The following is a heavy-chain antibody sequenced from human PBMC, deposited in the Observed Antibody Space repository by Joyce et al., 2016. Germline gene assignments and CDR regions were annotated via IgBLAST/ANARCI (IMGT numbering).Heavy chain of an antibody. V-gene: IGHV3-30*18. CDR1: GFTFNSFA. CDR2: ISHDAERQ. D-gene: IGHD1-1*01. Sequence: QFQLVESGGRVVQPGRSLRLSCRASGFTFNSFAMHWVRQAPGKGLEGVAVISHDAERQFYGESSKGRFTISRDNYKNTLDLQMNSLRVEDTAVYYCAKGALADQLLPPADLWGQGTLVTVSS. J-gene: IGHJ1*01. CDR3: AKGALADQLLPPADL.